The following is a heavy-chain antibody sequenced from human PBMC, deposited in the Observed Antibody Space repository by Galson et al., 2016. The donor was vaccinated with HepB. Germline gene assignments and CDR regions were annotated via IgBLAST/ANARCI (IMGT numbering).Heavy chain of an antibody. V-gene: IGHV4-59*01. CDR3: ARAQITYRGYYCDY. J-gene: IGHJ4*02. D-gene: IGHD3-3*01. Sequence: SETLSLTCTVSGGSISNYYWSWIRQPPGKGLEWIAYINYSGSTNYNPSLKSRVTISIDTSKNQFSLKLSSVTAADTAVYYCARAQITYRGYYCDYWGQGTLGTVSS. CDR1: GGSISNYY. CDR2: INYSGST.